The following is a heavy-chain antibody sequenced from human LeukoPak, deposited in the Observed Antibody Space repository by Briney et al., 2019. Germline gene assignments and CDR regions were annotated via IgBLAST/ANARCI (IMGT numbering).Heavy chain of an antibody. V-gene: IGHV3-21*01. CDR1: GFTFSSYS. CDR3: ARETKTMGDPFDY. Sequence: PGGSLRLSCAASGFTFSSYSMNWVRQAPGKGLEWVSSISSSSYIYYADSVKGRFTISRDNAKNSLSLQMNSLRAEDTAVYYCARETKTMGDPFDYWGQGTLVTVSS. D-gene: IGHD3-16*01. J-gene: IGHJ4*02. CDR2: ISSSSYI.